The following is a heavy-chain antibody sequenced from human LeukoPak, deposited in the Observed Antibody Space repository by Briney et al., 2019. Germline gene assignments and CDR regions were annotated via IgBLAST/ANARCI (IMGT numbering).Heavy chain of an antibody. Sequence: SVKVSCKASGGTFSSYAISWVRQAPGQGLEWMGRIIPIFGAANYAQKFQGRVTITTDESTSTAYMELSSLRSEDTAVYYCARDSYYDSSGASWFDPWGQGTLVTVSS. D-gene: IGHD3-22*01. V-gene: IGHV1-69*05. CDR1: GGTFSSYA. CDR3: ARDSYYDSSGASWFDP. CDR2: IIPIFGAA. J-gene: IGHJ5*02.